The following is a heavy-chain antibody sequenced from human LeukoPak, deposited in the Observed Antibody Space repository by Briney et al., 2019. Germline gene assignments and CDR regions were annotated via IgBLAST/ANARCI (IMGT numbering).Heavy chain of an antibody. D-gene: IGHD2-21*02. CDR2: VASSGTS. V-gene: IGHV4-59*01. CDR3: ARVVRGVVTSNWFDP. CDR1: GGSIRSYY. J-gene: IGHJ5*02. Sequence: PSETLSLTCSVSGGSIRSYYWSWIRQTPGKELEWIGFVASSGTSNYNPSLKSRVVISIDTSKNQFSLALTSVTPADTAVYYCARVVRGVVTSNWFDPWGQGTLVSVSS.